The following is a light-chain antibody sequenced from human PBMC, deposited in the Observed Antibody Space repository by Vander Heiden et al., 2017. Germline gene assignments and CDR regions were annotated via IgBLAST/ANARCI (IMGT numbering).Light chain of an antibody. CDR2: GNI. V-gene: IGLV1-40*01. J-gene: IGLJ3*02. CDR1: SYNIGAGYD. Sequence: QSVLTQPPSVSGAPGQGVTISCTGSSYNIGAGYDVHWYQQLPGTAPKLLIYGNINRPSGVPDRFSGSKSGTSASLAITGLQAEDEADYYCQSYDSSLSGSVFGGGTKLTVL. CDR3: QSYDSSLSGSV.